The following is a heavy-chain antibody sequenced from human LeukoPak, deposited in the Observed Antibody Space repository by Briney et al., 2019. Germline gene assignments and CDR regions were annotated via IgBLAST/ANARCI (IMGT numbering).Heavy chain of an antibody. V-gene: IGHV3-21*01. CDR3: ARDRPNYYDSSGPEN. D-gene: IGHD3-22*01. CDR1: GFTFSSYS. Sequence: PGGSLRLSCAASGFTFSSYSMNWVRQAPGKGPEWVSSISSSSSYIYYADSMKGRFTISRDNAKNSLYLQMNSLRAEDTAVYYCARDRPNYYDSSGPENWGQGTLVTVSS. CDR2: ISSSSSYI. J-gene: IGHJ4*02.